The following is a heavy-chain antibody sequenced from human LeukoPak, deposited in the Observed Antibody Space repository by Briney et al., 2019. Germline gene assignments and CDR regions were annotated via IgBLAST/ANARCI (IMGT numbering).Heavy chain of an antibody. CDR1: GGSMSPYH. CDR2: IYYSGST. J-gene: IGHJ4*02. Sequence: SETLSLTCTVSGGSMSPYHWGWIRQPPGKGLEWTGYIYYSGSTNYNPSLNSRVTISVDTSKNQFSLRPSSVTAADTAIYYCARAVSGRFDYWGQGTLVTVSS. D-gene: IGHD6-19*01. CDR3: ARAVSGRFDY. V-gene: IGHV4-59*08.